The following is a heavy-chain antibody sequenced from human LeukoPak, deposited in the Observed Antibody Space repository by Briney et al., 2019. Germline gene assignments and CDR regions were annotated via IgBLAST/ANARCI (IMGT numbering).Heavy chain of an antibody. CDR1: GGTFSSYA. CDR2: IIPILGIA. V-gene: IGHV1-69*04. CDR3: ARGVRVLTYYYDSSGYSPNWFDP. J-gene: IGHJ5*02. D-gene: IGHD3-22*01. Sequence: GASVKVSCKASGGTFSSYAISWVRQAPGQGLEWMGRIIPILGIANYAQKFQGRVTITADKSTSTAYMELSRLRSDDTAVYYCARGVRVLTYYYDSSGYSPNWFDPWGQGTLVTVSS.